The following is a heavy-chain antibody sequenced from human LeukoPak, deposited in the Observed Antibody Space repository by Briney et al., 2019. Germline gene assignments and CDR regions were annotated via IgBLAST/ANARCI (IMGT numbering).Heavy chain of an antibody. CDR1: GGSFSGYY. V-gene: IGHV4-34*01. D-gene: IGHD5-12*01. J-gene: IGHJ5*02. CDR2: INHSGST. CDR3: ARAHGCSGYDLLRISDNWFDP. Sequence: SETLSLTCAVYGGSFSGYYWSWIRQPPGKGLEWIGEINHSGSTNYNPSLKSRVTISVDTSKNQFSLKLSSVTAADTAVYYCARAHGCSGYDLLRISDNWFDPWGQGTLVTVSS.